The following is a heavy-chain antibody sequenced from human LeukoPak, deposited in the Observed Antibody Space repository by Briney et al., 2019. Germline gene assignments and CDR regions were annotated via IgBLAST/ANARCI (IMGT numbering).Heavy chain of an antibody. D-gene: IGHD3-3*01. CDR2: RWFDGSNE. Sequence: GGSLRLSCAASRFTFSNYGMHWVRQAPGKGLEWVALRWFDGSNEHDADSVKGRCTVSRDNSRHTMYLQMNSLRAEDTGVYYCARDSLEWLSSLNGMDVWGQGTTVTVSS. CDR3: ARDSLEWLSSLNGMDV. CDR1: RFTFSNYG. V-gene: IGHV3-33*01. J-gene: IGHJ6*02.